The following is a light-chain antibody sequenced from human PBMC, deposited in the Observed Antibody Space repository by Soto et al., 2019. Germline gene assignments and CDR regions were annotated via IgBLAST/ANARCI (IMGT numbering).Light chain of an antibody. CDR2: EVS. CDR1: SSDVGAYNS. V-gene: IGLV2-14*01. J-gene: IGLJ1*01. CDR3: SSYTSSSTRV. Sequence: QSALSQRASVCGSPGQSITISCTGTSSDVGAYNSVSWYQQHPGKAPKLMIYEVSNRPSGVSNRFSGSKSGNTASLTISGLQAEDEADYYCSSYTSSSTRVFGSGTTVTV.